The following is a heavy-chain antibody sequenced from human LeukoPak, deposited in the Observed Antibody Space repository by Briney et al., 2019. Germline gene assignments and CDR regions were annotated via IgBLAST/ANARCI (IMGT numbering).Heavy chain of an antibody. CDR1: GGSISSSSYY. Sequence: SETLSLTCTVSGGSISSSSYYWGWIRQPPGKGLEWIGSIYYSGSTYYNPSLKSRVTISVDTSKNQFSLKLSSVTAADTAVYYCARGWFRYYDILTGPPVFEYWGQGTLVTVSS. J-gene: IGHJ4*02. CDR3: ARGWFRYYDILTGPPVFEY. D-gene: IGHD3-9*01. V-gene: IGHV4-39*07. CDR2: IYYSGST.